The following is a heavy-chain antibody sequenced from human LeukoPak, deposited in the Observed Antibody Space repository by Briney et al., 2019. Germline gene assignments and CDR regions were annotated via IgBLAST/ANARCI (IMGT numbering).Heavy chain of an antibody. D-gene: IGHD3-10*01. CDR3: ARDTGPLAFGDQ. CDR2: INPDGSVK. Sequence: PGGTLTLSCAASGVTFSANWMTWVRQAPGRGLEWVANINPDGSVKYYPDSVKGRFTISRDNAKNSLYLQMNSLGVEDTAVYYCARDTGPLAFGDQGGQGTLVTVSS. CDR1: GVTFSANW. J-gene: IGHJ4*02. V-gene: IGHV3-7*04.